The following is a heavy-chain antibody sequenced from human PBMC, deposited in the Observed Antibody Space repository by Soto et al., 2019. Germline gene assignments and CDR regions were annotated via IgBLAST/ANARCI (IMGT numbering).Heavy chain of an antibody. D-gene: IGHD6-6*01. Sequence: QVQLVQSGAEVKKPGASVKVSCKASGYTFTSYDINWVRQATGQGIEWMGWKNPNSGNTDYAQKFQGRVTMTRNTSISTAYMELSSLRSEDTAVYYCARVPPSIAARYYFDYWGQGTLVTVSS. CDR3: ARVPPSIAARYYFDY. V-gene: IGHV1-8*01. CDR2: KNPNSGNT. CDR1: GYTFTSYD. J-gene: IGHJ4*02.